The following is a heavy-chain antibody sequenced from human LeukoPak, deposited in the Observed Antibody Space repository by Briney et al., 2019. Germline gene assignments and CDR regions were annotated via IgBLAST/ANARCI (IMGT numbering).Heavy chain of an antibody. J-gene: IGHJ3*02. D-gene: IGHD2-2*01. CDR3: ARDRAVVVPAASAFDI. CDR1: GFTFSSYS. CDR2: ISSSSSTI. V-gene: IGHV3-48*04. Sequence: GGSLRLSCAASGFTFSSYSMNWVRQAPGKGLEWVSYISSSSSTIYYADSVKGRFTISRDNAKNSLYLQMNSLRAQDTAVYYCARDRAVVVPAASAFDIWGQGTMVTVSS.